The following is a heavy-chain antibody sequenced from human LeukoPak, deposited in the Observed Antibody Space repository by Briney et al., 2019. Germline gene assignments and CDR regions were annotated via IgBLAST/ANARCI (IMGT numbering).Heavy chain of an antibody. Sequence: GASVKVSCKASGYTFTSYGISWVRQAPGQGLEWMGWISAYNGNTNYAQKLQGRVTMTTDTSTNTAYMELRSLRSDDTAVYYCARRAVDTAMVLLIYHFDYWGQGTLVTVSS. CDR2: ISAYNGNT. CDR3: ARRAVDTAMVLLIYHFDY. CDR1: GYTFTSYG. V-gene: IGHV1-18*01. J-gene: IGHJ4*02. D-gene: IGHD5-18*01.